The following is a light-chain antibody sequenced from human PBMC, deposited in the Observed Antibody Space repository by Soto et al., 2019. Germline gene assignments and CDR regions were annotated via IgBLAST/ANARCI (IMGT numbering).Light chain of an antibody. Sequence: QAVVTQPPSVSGAPGQRVTISCTGSSSNIGAGYDVHWYQQLPGTATKLLIYGNTNRPSGVPDRFSASKSGTSASLVITGLQAEDEADYYCQSYDNSLSGYVVFGGGTKLTVL. CDR3: QSYDNSLSGYVV. CDR2: GNT. CDR1: SSNIGAGYD. J-gene: IGLJ2*01. V-gene: IGLV1-40*01.